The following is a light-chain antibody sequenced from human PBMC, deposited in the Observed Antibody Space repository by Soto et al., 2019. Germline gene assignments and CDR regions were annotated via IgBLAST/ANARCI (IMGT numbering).Light chain of an antibody. J-gene: IGLJ1*01. CDR2: EVT. Sequence: QSALTQPPSVSGSPGQSVTISCTGTSSDVGSNDRVSWYQQPPGAAPKLMIYEVTNRPSGVPDRFSGSESGNTASLTISGLQAEDEADYYCTLYTRSTTIVFGTGTKVTVL. CDR3: TLYTRSTTIV. CDR1: SSDVGSNDR. V-gene: IGLV2-18*01.